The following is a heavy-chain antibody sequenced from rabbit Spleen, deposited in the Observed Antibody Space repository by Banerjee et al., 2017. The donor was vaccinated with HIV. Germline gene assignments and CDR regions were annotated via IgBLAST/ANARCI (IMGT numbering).Heavy chain of an antibody. J-gene: IGHJ4*01. V-gene: IGHV1S45*01. D-gene: IGHD1-1*01. CDR1: GFSFSSSYG. Sequence: QEQLEESGGDLVKPEGSLTLTCTASGFSFSSSYGICWVRQAPGKGLEWIACISTGSGGPYYARWAKGRFTISKTSTTTVTLQMTSLTAADSASYYCARGSDYYHWRLWGQGTLVTVS. CDR2: ISTGSGGP. CDR3: ARGSDYYHWRL.